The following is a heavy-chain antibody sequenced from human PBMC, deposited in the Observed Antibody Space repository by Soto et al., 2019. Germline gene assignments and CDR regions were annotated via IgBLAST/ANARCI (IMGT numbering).Heavy chain of an antibody. Sequence: GGSLRLSCAASGFSFSSYAMQWVRRAPGKGLEWGAVMSYDGINKYYSDSAKGRFTISRDNSKNMLYLQLDMLSAAGAGVSDCSSLYYYSLSQGHDYWAHGTVDTVSS. CDR1: GFSFSSYA. CDR2: MSYDGINK. J-gene: IGHJ4*01. CDR3: SSLYYYSLSQGHDY. D-gene: IGHD3-10*01. V-gene: IGHV3-30-3*01.